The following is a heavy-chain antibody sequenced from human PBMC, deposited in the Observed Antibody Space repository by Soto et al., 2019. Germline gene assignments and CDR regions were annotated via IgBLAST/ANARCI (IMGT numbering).Heavy chain of an antibody. V-gene: IGHV3-23*01. CDR3: AKHSRTNDFWSSAVKGASDI. J-gene: IGHJ3*02. CDR2: IGSDGDST. Sequence: SGGSLRLSCAASGFTFSSYAITWVRQAPGKGLEWVSAIGSDGDSTFYADSVKGRFTISRDNSRNTLYLQMNSLRAEDTAVYFCAKHSRTNDFWSSAVKGASDIWGQGTMVTVSS. CDR1: GFTFSSYA. D-gene: IGHD3-3*01.